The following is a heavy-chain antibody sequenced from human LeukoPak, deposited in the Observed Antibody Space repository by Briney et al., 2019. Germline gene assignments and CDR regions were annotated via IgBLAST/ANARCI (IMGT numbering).Heavy chain of an antibody. V-gene: IGHV4-39*01. CDR1: GGSISSSSYY. D-gene: IGHD3-10*01. CDR2: IYYSGGT. Sequence: SETLSLTCTVSGGSISSSSYYWGWIRQPPGKGLEWTGSIYYSGGTYYNPSLKSRVTISIDTSKNQFSLKLSSVTAADTAVYYCARTRYYYNSRSYGAPYYFDYWGQGTLVTVSS. CDR3: ARTRYYYNSRSYGAPYYFDY. J-gene: IGHJ4*02.